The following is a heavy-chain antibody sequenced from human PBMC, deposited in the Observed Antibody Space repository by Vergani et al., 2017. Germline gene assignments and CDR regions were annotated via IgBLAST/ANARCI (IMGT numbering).Heavy chain of an antibody. CDR3: ARGAGEQQLEEPISFDY. J-gene: IGHJ4*02. Sequence: VQLVESGGGVVQPGRSLRLSCAASGFTFSSYDMHWVRQATGKGLEWVSTIGTAGDTYYPGSVKGRFTISRENAKNSLYLQMNSLRAGDTAVYYCARGAGEQQLEEPISFDYWGQGTLVTVSS. CDR1: GFTFSSYD. V-gene: IGHV3-13*01. CDR2: IGTAGDT. D-gene: IGHD6-13*01.